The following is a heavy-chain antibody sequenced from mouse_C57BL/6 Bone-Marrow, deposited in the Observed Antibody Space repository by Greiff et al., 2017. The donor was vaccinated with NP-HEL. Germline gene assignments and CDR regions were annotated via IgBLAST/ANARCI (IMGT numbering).Heavy chain of an antibody. J-gene: IGHJ4*01. V-gene: IGHV2-9-1*01. Sequence: VKVVESGPGLVAPSQSLSITCTVSGFSLTSYAISWVRQPPGKGLEWLGVIWTGGGTNYNSALKSRLSISKDNSKSQVFLKMNSLQTDDTARYYCARNPHYYGSSPYYAMDYWGQGTSVTVSS. CDR1: GFSLTSYA. CDR2: IWTGGGT. D-gene: IGHD1-1*01. CDR3: ARNPHYYGSSPYYAMDY.